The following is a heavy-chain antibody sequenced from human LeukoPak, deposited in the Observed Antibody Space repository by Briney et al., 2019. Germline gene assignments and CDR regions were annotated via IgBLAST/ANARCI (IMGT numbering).Heavy chain of an antibody. Sequence: GGSVRLSCAASGFTLSSHAMSWVRQAPGKGLEWVSAISGSVGSTYYAASVKGRFTISRDNSKNTLYLQMNSLRAEDTAVYYCAKDGVVVVDYWGQGTLVTVSS. CDR2: ISGSVGST. CDR1: GFTLSSHA. CDR3: AKDGVVVVDY. V-gene: IGHV3-23*01. D-gene: IGHD3-22*01. J-gene: IGHJ4*02.